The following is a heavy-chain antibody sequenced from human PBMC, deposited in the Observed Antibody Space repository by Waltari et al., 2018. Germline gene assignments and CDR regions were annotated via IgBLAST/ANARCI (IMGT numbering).Heavy chain of an antibody. Sequence: QVQLQESGPGLVKPSETLSLTCTVSGGSISSYYWSWIRQPAGKGLEWIGRIYTSGSTNYNPSLKSRVTKSVDTSKNQFSLKLSSVTAADTAVYYCARSYDYVWGSYRNNWFDPWGQGTLVTVSS. CDR1: GGSISSYY. V-gene: IGHV4-4*07. J-gene: IGHJ5*02. D-gene: IGHD3-16*02. CDR2: IYTSGST. CDR3: ARSYDYVWGSYRNNWFDP.